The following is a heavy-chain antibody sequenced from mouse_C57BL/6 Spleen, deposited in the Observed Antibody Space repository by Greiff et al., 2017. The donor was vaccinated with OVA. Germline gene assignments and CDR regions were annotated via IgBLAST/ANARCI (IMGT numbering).Heavy chain of an antibody. CDR3: ARGNWDAMDY. CDR1: GFTFSDFY. V-gene: IGHV7-1*01. CDR2: SRNKANDYTT. Sequence: EVKVVESGGGLVQSGRSLRLSCATSGFTFSDFYMEWVRQAPGKGLEWIAASRNKANDYTTEYSASVKGRFIVSRDTSQSILYLQMNALTAEDTAIYYCARGNWDAMDYWGQGTSVTVSS. D-gene: IGHD4-1*01. J-gene: IGHJ4*01.